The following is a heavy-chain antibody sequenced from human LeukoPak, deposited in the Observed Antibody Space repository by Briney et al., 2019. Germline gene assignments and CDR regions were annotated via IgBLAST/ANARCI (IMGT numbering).Heavy chain of an antibody. CDR1: GGTFSSYA. V-gene: IGHV1-69*10. D-gene: IGHD6-13*01. CDR2: IIPILGIA. J-gene: IGHJ5*02. CDR3: ASTYYMGIAAAGNQNWFDP. Sequence: SVKVSCKASGGTFSSYAISWVRQAPGQGLEWVGRIIPILGIANYAQKFQGRVTITADKSTSTAYMELSSLRSEDTAVYYCASTYYMGIAAAGNQNWFDPWGQGTLVTVFS.